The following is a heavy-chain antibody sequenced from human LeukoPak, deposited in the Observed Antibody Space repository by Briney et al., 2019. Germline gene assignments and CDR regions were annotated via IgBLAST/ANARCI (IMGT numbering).Heavy chain of an antibody. D-gene: IGHD2-15*01. CDR2: ISSSSSYI. V-gene: IGHV3-21*01. CDR1: GFTFSSYS. CDR3: ARLLAAPNYYYGMDV. Sequence: GGSLRLSCAASGFTFSSYSMNWVRQAPGNGLEWVSSISSSSSYIYYADSVKGRFTISRDNAKISLYLQLNSLRAEDTAVYYCARLLAAPNYYYGMDVWGKGTTVTVSS. J-gene: IGHJ6*04.